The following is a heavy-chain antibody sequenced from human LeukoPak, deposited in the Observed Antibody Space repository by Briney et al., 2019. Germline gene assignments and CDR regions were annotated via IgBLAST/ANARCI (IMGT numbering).Heavy chain of an antibody. CDR2: ISSSTI. CDR1: GFTFSSYS. J-gene: IGHJ4*02. CDR3: ARVERFGDRRAHFGIDY. Sequence: GGSLRLSCAASGFTFSSYSMNWVRQAPGKGLEWVSYISSSTIYYADSVKGRFTISRDNAKNSLYLQMNSLRDEDTAVYYCARVERFGDRRAHFGIDYWGQGTLVTVSS. D-gene: IGHD3-10*01. V-gene: IGHV3-48*02.